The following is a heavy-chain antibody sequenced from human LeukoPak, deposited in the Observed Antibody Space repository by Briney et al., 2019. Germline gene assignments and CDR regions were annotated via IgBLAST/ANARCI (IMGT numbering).Heavy chain of an antibody. Sequence: GGTLRLSCAASGFTFSSYGMSWVRQAPGKGLEWVSAISGSGGSTYYADSVKGRFTISRDNSKNTLYLQMNSLRAEDTAVYYCARDLMGIAYRGAFYYWGQGTLVTVSS. V-gene: IGHV3-23*01. CDR3: ARDLMGIAYRGAFYY. CDR1: GFTFSSYG. J-gene: IGHJ4*02. CDR2: ISGSGGST. D-gene: IGHD6-13*01.